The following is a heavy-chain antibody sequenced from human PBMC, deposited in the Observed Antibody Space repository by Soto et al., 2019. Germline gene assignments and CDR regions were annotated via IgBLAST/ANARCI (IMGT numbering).Heavy chain of an antibody. CDR2: ISAYNGGT. Sequence: ASVKVSCKASGYTFTGYYMHWVRQAPGQGLEWMGWISAYNGGTNYAQKLQGRVTMTRDTSTSTAYMELRSLRSDDTAVYYCASWGADIVVAPSAEGYGDGAFDIWGQGTMVTVSS. D-gene: IGHD2-2*01. V-gene: IGHV1-18*04. J-gene: IGHJ3*02. CDR1: GYTFTGYY. CDR3: ASWGADIVVAPSAEGYGDGAFDI.